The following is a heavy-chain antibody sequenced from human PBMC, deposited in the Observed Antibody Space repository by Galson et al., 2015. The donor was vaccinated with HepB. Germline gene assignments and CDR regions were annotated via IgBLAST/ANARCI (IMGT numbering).Heavy chain of an antibody. CDR2: IIPILGIA. V-gene: IGHV1-69*04. D-gene: IGHD3-10*01. Sequence: SVKVSCKASGGTFSSYTISWVRQAPGQGLEWMGRIIPILGIANYAQKFQGRVTITADKSTSTAYMELSSLRSEDTAVYYCARDPLDYYGSGSTKGDAFDIWGQGTMVTVSS. CDR3: ARDPLDYYGSGSTKGDAFDI. CDR1: GGTFSSYT. J-gene: IGHJ3*02.